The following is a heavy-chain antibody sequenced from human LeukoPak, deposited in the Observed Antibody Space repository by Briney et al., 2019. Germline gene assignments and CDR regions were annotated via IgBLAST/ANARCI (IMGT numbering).Heavy chain of an antibody. CDR1: GFTFSSSA. CDR2: IKQDASQR. Sequence: GGSLRLSCAASGFTFSSSAMSWVRQAPGKGLEWVANIKQDASQRHYVDSVKGRFTISRDNVKSILYLQMNSLNVEDTAVYYCARSLRAAWLVHDYWGQGTLVSVFS. D-gene: IGHD6-19*01. CDR3: ARSLRAAWLVHDY. V-gene: IGHV3-7*03. J-gene: IGHJ4*02.